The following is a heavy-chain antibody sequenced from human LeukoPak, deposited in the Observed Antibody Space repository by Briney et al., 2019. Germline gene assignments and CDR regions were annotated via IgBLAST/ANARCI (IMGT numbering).Heavy chain of an antibody. D-gene: IGHD3-22*01. CDR2: INPSGGST. CDR1: GCTFTSYY. Sequence: ASVKVSCKASGCTFTSYYMHWVRQAPGQGLEWMGIINPSGGSTSYAQKFQGRVTMTRDTSTSTVYMELSSLRSDDTAVYYCARGFGNYYDSSGYYSGGDNWFDPWGQGTLVTVSS. CDR3: ARGFGNYYDSSGYYSGGDNWFDP. J-gene: IGHJ5*02. V-gene: IGHV1-46*01.